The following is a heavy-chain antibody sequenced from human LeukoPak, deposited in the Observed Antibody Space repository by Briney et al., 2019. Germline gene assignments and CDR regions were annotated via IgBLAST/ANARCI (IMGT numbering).Heavy chain of an antibody. CDR2: IWYDGSNK. CDR3: AKGHCSGGSCYPDY. Sequence: GRSLRLSCGASGFIFSSYAMHWVRQAPGKGLEWVAIIWYDGSNKYYADSVKGRFTISRDNSKNTVYLQVNSLRAEDTAVYYCAKGHCSGGSCYPDYWGQGTLVTVSS. J-gene: IGHJ4*02. V-gene: IGHV3-33*06. D-gene: IGHD2-15*01. CDR1: GFIFSSYA.